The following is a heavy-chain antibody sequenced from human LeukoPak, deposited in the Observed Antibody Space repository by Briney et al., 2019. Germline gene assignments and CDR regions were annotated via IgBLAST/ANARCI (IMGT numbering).Heavy chain of an antibody. J-gene: IGHJ4*02. Sequence: PSQTLSLTCTVSGGSISSGSYYWSWIRQPAGKGLEWIGRIYTSGSTNYNPSPKSRVTISVDTSKNQFSLKLSSVTAADTAVYYCARSLAAIYWGQGTLVTVSS. V-gene: IGHV4-61*02. CDR3: ARSLAAIY. CDR2: IYTSGST. D-gene: IGHD2-2*01. CDR1: GGSISSGSYY.